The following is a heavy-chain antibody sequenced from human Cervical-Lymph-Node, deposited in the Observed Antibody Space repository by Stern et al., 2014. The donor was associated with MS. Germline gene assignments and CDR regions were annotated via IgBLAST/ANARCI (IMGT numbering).Heavy chain of an antibody. Sequence: QVQLQESGPGLVKPSETLSLTCTVSGVSISTSYWSWLRQPPGKGLEWIGYIYYSGSTTYNPSLKSRVTMSVDTSKSQFSLKLSSVTAADTAVYYCARDVGMDSWGQGTLVTVSS. V-gene: IGHV4-59*01. CDR3: ARDVGMDS. D-gene: IGHD6-13*01. J-gene: IGHJ5*01. CDR1: GVSISTSY. CDR2: IYYSGST.